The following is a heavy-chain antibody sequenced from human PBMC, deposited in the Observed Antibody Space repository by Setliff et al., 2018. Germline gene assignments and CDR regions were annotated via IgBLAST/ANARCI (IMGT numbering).Heavy chain of an antibody. Sequence: PSETLSLTCTVSGGSISSGGYYWSWIRQHPGKGLEWIGYIYYSGSTYYNPSLKSRVTISVDTSKNQFSLKLSSVTAADTAVYYCASRGEQGIWWYSSRWDTNTHFDYWGQGTPVTVSS. CDR3: ASRGEQGIWWYSSRWDTNTHFDY. CDR1: GGSISSGGYY. D-gene: IGHD6-13*01. J-gene: IGHJ4*02. V-gene: IGHV4-31*03. CDR2: IYYSGST.